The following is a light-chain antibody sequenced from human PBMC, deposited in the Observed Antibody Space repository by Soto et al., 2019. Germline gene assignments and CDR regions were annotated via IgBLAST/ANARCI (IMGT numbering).Light chain of an antibody. Sequence: NVLTQSPGTLSLSPGERATLSCRAGQSVSASYLAWYQQKPGQAPRLLIYVASTRATGIPDRFSGSGSGTDFTLTIGRLQPEDFAVYCCHQYGSSPHTFGQGTKVEI. V-gene: IGKV3-20*01. J-gene: IGKJ2*01. CDR3: HQYGSSPHT. CDR1: QSVSASY. CDR2: VAS.